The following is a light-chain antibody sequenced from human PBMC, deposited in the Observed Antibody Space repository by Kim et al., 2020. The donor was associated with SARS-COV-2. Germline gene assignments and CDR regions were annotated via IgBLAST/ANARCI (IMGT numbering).Light chain of an antibody. CDR2: GAS. CDR1: QSISSNY. J-gene: IGKJ4*01. CDR3: QKYGSLPFI. V-gene: IGKV3-20*01. Sequence: SPGERAPLSCRASQSISSNYLAWYQQKPGQAPRLLLFGASNRATGIPDRFSASGSGTDFTLTISRLEPEDFALYYCQKYGSLPFIFGGGTKVDIK.